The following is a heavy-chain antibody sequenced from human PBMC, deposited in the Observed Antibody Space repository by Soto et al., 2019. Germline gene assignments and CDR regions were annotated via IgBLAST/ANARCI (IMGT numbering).Heavy chain of an antibody. CDR1: GGSMTSSNYY. D-gene: IGHD6-13*01. CDR3: ARHNRAERYYYYYGMDV. V-gene: IGHV4-39*01. J-gene: IGHJ6*02. Sequence: SETLSLTCTVIGGSMTSSNYYWGWIRQPPEKGLEWIGSIYNSGTTYYNPSLKSRVTISVDSSKNQFSLKLSSVTAADTAVYYCARHNRAERYYYYYGMDVWGQGTTVTVSS. CDR2: IYNSGTT.